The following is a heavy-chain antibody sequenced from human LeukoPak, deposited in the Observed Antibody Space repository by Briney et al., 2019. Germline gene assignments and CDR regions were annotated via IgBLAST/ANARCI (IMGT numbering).Heavy chain of an antibody. CDR2: ISGSGGST. CDR1: GFPFWSYA. V-gene: IGHV3-23*01. Sequence: GGSLRLPCAASGFPFWSYAMLWAPPARGKGVEWVSAISGSGGSTYYADSVKGRFTISRDNSKNTLYLQMNSLRAEDTAVYYCAKDRSDGADAFDIGGQGTMVTVS. J-gene: IGHJ3*02. D-gene: IGHD1-26*01. CDR3: AKDRSDGADAFDI.